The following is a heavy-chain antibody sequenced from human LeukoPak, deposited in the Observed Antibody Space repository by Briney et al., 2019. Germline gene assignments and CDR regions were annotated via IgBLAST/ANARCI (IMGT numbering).Heavy chain of an antibody. Sequence: SETLSLTCAVYGGSFSGYYWSWIRQPPGKGLVWIGEINHSGSTNYNPSLKSRVTISVDTSKNQFSLKLSSVTAADTAVYYCARGGGSDSSPRINAFDIWGQGTMLTVSS. V-gene: IGHV4-34*01. D-gene: IGHD3-22*01. CDR3: ARGGGSDSSPRINAFDI. CDR1: GGSFSGYY. J-gene: IGHJ3*02. CDR2: INHSGST.